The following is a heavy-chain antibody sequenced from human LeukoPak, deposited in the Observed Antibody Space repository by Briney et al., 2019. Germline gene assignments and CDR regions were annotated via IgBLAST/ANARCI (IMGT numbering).Heavy chain of an antibody. CDR1: GYAFIRYH. D-gene: IGHD3-3*01. Sequence: VASVKVSCKASGYAFIRYHIHWVRQAPGQGLEWMGVLKLYDGSKSHAQKFQGRVTMTSDTSTSTVYMELSSLRSEDTAVYFCARDHLNYDFRSGPGSGMDVWGQGTTVTVSS. V-gene: IGHV1-46*01. CDR3: ARDHLNYDFRSGPGSGMDV. CDR2: LKLYDGSK. J-gene: IGHJ6*02.